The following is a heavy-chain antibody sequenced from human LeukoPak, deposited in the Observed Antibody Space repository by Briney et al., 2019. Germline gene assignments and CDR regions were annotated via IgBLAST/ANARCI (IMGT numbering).Heavy chain of an antibody. D-gene: IGHD2-15*01. J-gene: IGHJ4*02. Sequence: ASVKVSYNPSGYTFTSYYIHWVRQAPGQGLEWMGIINPSGGSTSYAQKFQGRVTMTRDTSMSTVYMELSSLRSEDTAVYYCARDPHGRYYFDYWGQGTLVTVSS. CDR3: ARDPHGRYYFDY. V-gene: IGHV1-46*01. CDR2: INPSGGST. CDR1: GYTFTSYY.